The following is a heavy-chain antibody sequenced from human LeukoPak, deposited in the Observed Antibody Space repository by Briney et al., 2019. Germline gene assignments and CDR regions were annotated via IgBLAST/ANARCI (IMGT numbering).Heavy chain of an antibody. D-gene: IGHD1-14*01. Sequence: SVKVSFKASGGTFSSYAISWVRQAPGQGLEWMGRIIPTLEIANYAQKFQGRVTITADKSTSTAYMEPSSLRPEDTAVYYCARVISGTWLWFWGQGTLVTVSS. V-gene: IGHV1-69*04. CDR2: IIPTLEIA. J-gene: IGHJ4*02. CDR1: GGTFSSYA. CDR3: ARVISGTWLWF.